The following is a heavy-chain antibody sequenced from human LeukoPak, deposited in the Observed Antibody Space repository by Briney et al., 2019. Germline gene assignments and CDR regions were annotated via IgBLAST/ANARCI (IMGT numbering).Heavy chain of an antibody. CDR2: IYYSGST. D-gene: IGHD5-24*01. CDR1: GDSISSSSYS. V-gene: IGHV4-39*01. CDR3: AESRRRIETFDY. Sequence: SETLSLTCTVSGDSISSSSYSWCWIRQPPGKGLEWIGIIYYSGSTYYNPSLKSRVTISVDTSKNQFSLRLSSVTAADTAVYYCAESRRRIETFDYWGQGTLVTVSS. J-gene: IGHJ4*02.